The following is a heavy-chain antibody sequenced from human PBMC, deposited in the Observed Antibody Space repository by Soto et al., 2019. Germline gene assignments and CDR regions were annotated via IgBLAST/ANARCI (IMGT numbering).Heavy chain of an antibody. D-gene: IGHD4-17*01. V-gene: IGHV3-66*01. Sequence: EVELVESEGGLVQPGGSLRLTCAASGFTVSNNYMKWVRQAPGKGLEWVSVIYSGGSTHYADAVKGRFTISRDNFKNTMYLQMNSLSAEDTALDYCARGVVYGELWGQGTLVTVSS. J-gene: IGHJ4*02. CDR3: ARGVVYGEL. CDR1: GFTVSNNY. CDR2: IYSGGST.